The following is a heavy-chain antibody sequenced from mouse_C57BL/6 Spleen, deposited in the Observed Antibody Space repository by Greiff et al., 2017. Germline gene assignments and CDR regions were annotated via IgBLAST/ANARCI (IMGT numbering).Heavy chain of an antibody. CDR2: ISSGSSTI. Sequence: EVKLVESGGGLVKPGGSLKLSCAASGFTFSDYGMHWVRQAPEKGLELVAYISSGSSTIYYADTVKGRFTISRDNTKNTLFMKVPMLRSEETAMYYCARSPIYDGYYYFAYWGQGTTLTVSS. J-gene: IGHJ2*01. CDR1: GFTFSDYG. V-gene: IGHV5-17*01. D-gene: IGHD2-3*01. CDR3: ARSPIYDGYYYFAY.